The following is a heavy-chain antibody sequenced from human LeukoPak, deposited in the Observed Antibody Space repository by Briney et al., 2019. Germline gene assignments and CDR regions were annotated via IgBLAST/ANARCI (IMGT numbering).Heavy chain of an antibody. D-gene: IGHD3-10*01. Sequence: GGSLRLSCAASGFTFDDYAMHWVRQAPGKGLEWVSGISWNSGSIGYADSVKGRFTISRDNAKNSLYLQMNSLRAEDTALYYRAKANVLLWFGELRGSNYFDYWGQGTLVTVSS. J-gene: IGHJ4*02. V-gene: IGHV3-9*01. CDR2: ISWNSGSI. CDR3: AKANVLLWFGELRGSNYFDY. CDR1: GFTFDDYA.